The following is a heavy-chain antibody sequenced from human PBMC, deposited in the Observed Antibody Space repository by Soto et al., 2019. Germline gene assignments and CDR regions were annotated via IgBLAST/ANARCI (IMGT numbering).Heavy chain of an antibody. D-gene: IGHD2-2*01. V-gene: IGHV1-69*01. J-gene: IGHJ5*02. CDR2: IIPILGTA. Sequence: QVQLVQSGAEVKKPGSSVKVSCKASGDTFSSYAISWVRQAPGQGLEWMGGIIPILGTANYAQKFQGRVTITADESTSTAYMELSSLRSEDTAVYYCARVPCSSTSCYHNWFDPWGQGTLVTVSS. CDR1: GDTFSSYA. CDR3: ARVPCSSTSCYHNWFDP.